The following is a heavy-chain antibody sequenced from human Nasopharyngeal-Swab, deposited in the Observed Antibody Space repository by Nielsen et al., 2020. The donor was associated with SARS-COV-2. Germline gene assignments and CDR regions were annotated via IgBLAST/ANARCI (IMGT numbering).Heavy chain of an antibody. V-gene: IGHV3-21*01. CDR3: ARDGLDYDFWSAYFMDV. J-gene: IGHJ6*02. CDR1: GFTFNNYN. Sequence: LSLTCAASGFTFNNYNFNWVRQAPGKGLEWVSSISSSSSYIYYADSVKGRFTISRDNAKNSLYLQMNSLRAEDTAVYYCARDGLDYDFWSAYFMDVWGQGTTVTVSS. CDR2: ISSSSSYI. D-gene: IGHD3-3*01.